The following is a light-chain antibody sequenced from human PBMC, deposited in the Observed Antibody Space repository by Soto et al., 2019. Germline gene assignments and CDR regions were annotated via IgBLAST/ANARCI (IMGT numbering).Light chain of an antibody. J-gene: IGLJ2*01. V-gene: IGLV1-51*01. CDR2: DNY. CDR1: SSNIGNNY. CDR3: ATCDSSLSAVV. Sequence: QSVLTQPPSVSATPGQKVTISCSGSSSNIGNNYVSWYQQFPGAAPKLLIYDNYWRPSGIPDRFSASKSGTSATLGITGLQTGDEADYYCATCDSSLSAVVFGGGTKLTVL.